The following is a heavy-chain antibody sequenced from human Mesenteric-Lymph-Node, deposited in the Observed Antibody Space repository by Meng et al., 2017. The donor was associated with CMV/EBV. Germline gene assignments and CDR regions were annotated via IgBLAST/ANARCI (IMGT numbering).Heavy chain of an antibody. V-gene: IGHV3-7*01. CDR2: IKPDGSEK. Sequence: GESLKISCAASGFTFSSYWMSWVRQAPGKGLEWVANIKPDGSEKNHVDSVKGRFTISRDNAKNSLYLQMNSLRAEDTALYYCARDAAVFDYWGQGTLVTVSS. CDR3: ARDAAVFDY. D-gene: IGHD6-13*01. CDR1: GFTFSSYW. J-gene: IGHJ4*02.